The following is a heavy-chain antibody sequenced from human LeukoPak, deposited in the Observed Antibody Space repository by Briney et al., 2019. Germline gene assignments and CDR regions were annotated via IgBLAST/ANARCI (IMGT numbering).Heavy chain of an antibody. D-gene: IGHD3-16*01. CDR1: GFTVSSNY. V-gene: IGHV3-53*01. Sequence: PSGGSLRLSCAASGFTVSSNYMSWVRQAPGKGLEWVSVIYSGGSTYYADSVKGRFTISRDNSKNTLYLQMNSLRAEDTAVYYCARAHVPGFRYYFDYWGQGTLVTVSS. J-gene: IGHJ4*02. CDR3: ARAHVPGFRYYFDY. CDR2: IYSGGST.